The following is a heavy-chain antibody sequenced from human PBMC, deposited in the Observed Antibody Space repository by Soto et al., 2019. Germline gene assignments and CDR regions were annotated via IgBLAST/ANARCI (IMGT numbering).Heavy chain of an antibody. Sequence: GGSLRLSCAASGLTFSGSVMHWVRQASGKGLEWVGRIRSKANNYATAYAVSVKGRFTISRDDSRNTAYLQMNSLKTEDTAVYYCARGVYDFWSGHPKGLDYWGQGTVVTVSS. CDR3: ARGVYDFWSGHPKGLDY. CDR2: IRSKANNYAT. CDR1: GLTFSGSV. J-gene: IGHJ4*02. V-gene: IGHV3-73*01. D-gene: IGHD3-3*01.